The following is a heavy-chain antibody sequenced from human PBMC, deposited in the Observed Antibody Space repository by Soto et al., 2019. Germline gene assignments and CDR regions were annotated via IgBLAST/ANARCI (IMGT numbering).Heavy chain of an antibody. J-gene: IGHJ6*02. D-gene: IGHD5-18*01. Sequence: QITLKESGPTLVKPTQTLTLTCTFSGFSLSTSGVGVGWIRQPPGKALEWLALIYWDDDKRYSPSLKSRLTITKDTSKNQVVLTMTNMDPVDTATYYCAHSEEGYIYGLRYYYGMDVWGQGTTVTVSS. CDR1: GFSLSTSGVG. CDR2: IYWDDDK. V-gene: IGHV2-5*02. CDR3: AHSEEGYIYGLRYYYGMDV.